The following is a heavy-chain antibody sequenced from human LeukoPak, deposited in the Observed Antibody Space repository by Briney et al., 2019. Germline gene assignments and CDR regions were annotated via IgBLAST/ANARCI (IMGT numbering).Heavy chain of an antibody. V-gene: IGHV4-61*01. D-gene: IGHD5-24*01. CDR3: ARDGRDGYNRRLDY. J-gene: IGHJ4*02. Sequence: PSETLSLTCTVSGGSVSSGSYYWSWIWQPPGKGLEWIGYIYYSGSTNYNPSLKSRVTISVDTSKNQFSLKLSSVTAADTAVYYCARDGRDGYNRRLDYWGQGTLVTVSS. CDR1: GGSVSSGSYY. CDR2: IYYSGST.